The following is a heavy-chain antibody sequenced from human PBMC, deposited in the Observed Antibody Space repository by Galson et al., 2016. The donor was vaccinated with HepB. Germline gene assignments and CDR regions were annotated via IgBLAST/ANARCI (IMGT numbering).Heavy chain of an antibody. Sequence: SLRLSCAASGFTFSSYDMHWVRQASGKGLEWVSAIGTGGDTYYPGSVKGRFTISRENAKNSLYLQMHSLRAGDTAVYYCAGGTVVAGNFDYWGQGTLVTVSS. V-gene: IGHV3-13*01. D-gene: IGHD6-19*01. CDR1: GFTFSSYD. CDR3: AGGTVVAGNFDY. J-gene: IGHJ4*02. CDR2: IGTGGDT.